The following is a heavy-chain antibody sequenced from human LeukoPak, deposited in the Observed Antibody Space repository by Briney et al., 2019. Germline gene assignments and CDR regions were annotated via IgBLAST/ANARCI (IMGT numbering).Heavy chain of an antibody. D-gene: IGHD2-15*01. Sequence: GGSLRLSCAASGFTFSNYAMSWVRQAPGKGLEWASAISGSGGSTYYADSVKGRFTISRDNSKNTLYLQMNSLRAEDTAVYYCVRGGESTWSWGQGTLVTVSS. J-gene: IGHJ5*02. CDR2: ISGSGGST. V-gene: IGHV3-23*01. CDR1: GFTFSNYA. CDR3: VRGGESTWS.